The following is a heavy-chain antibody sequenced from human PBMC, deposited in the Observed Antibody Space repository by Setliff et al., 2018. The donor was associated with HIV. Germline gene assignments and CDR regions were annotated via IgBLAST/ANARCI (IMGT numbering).Heavy chain of an antibody. V-gene: IGHV7-4-1*01. CDR2: INTNTGNP. D-gene: IGHD3-3*01. J-gene: IGHJ6*03. CDR1: GYSLTSYS. Sequence: ASVKVSCKASGYSLTSYSINWVRQAPGQGLEWMGYINTNTGNPTYAQGFTGRFVFSVDTPVSTAYLQIFSLKAEDTAVYYCTRDHTPPPNYDFWSGQIALSNIFYYMDVWGTGSPVTVS. CDR3: TRDHTPPPNYDFWSGQIALSNIFYYMDV.